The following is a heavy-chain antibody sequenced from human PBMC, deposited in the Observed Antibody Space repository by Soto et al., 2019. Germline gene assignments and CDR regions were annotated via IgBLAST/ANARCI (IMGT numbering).Heavy chain of an antibody. D-gene: IGHD6-19*01. CDR2: IYPGDSDT. Sequence: PGESLKISCKGSGYSFTSYWIGWVRQMPGKGLEWMGIIYPGDSDTRYSPSFQGQVTITRDPSTSTTYIDLNSLTSEDTAFYYCAREEAVAGCYYLHYWGQGTLVTISS. J-gene: IGHJ4*02. CDR1: GYSFTSYW. V-gene: IGHV5-51*01. CDR3: AREEAVAGCYYLHY.